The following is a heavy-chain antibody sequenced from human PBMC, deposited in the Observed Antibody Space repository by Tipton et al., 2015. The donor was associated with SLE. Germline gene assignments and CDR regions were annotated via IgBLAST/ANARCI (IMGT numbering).Heavy chain of an antibody. CDR3: VRALYCTNGVCSVYYYGMDV. V-gene: IGHV3-64D*06. CDR2: ISSNGGST. CDR1: GFTFSSYA. J-gene: IGHJ6*02. Sequence: SLRLSCSASGFTFSSYAMHWVRQAPGKGLEYVSAISSNGGSTYYADSVKGRFTISRDNSKNTLYLQMSSLGAEDTAVYYCVRALYCTNGVCSVYYYGMDVWGQGTTVTVSS. D-gene: IGHD2-8*01.